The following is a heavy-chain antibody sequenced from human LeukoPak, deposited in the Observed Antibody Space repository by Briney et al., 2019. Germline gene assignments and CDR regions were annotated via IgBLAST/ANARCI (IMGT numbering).Heavy chain of an antibody. J-gene: IGHJ4*02. CDR3: ATSIAAAGGFDY. CDR1: GGTFSSYA. CDR2: IIPIFGTA. V-gene: IGHV1-69*05. D-gene: IGHD6-13*01. Sequence: SVKVSCKASGGTFSSYAISWVRQAPGQGLEWMGGIIPIFGTANYAQKFQGRVTITTDESTSTAYMELSSLRSVDTAVYYCATSIAAAGGFDYWGQGTLVTVSS.